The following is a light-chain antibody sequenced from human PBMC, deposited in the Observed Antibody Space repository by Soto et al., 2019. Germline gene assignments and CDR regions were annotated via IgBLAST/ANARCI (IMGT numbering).Light chain of an antibody. CDR2: GAS. J-gene: IGKJ4*01. CDR1: QSVSSSY. CDR3: QQYGSSPLT. Sequence: EIVLTQSPGTLSLSPGERATLSCRASQSVSSSYLAWHQQKPGQAPRLLIYGASSRATGIPDRLSGSGSGTDFTLTISRLEPEDFAVYYCQQYGSSPLTFGGGTKVEIK. V-gene: IGKV3-20*01.